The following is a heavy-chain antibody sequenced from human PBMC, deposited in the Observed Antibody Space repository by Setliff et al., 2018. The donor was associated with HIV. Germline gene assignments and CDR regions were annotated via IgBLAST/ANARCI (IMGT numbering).Heavy chain of an antibody. Sequence: SETLSLTCAVSGGSISSGGYSWSWIRQPPGKGLEWIGYIFHSGSTYYNPSLKSRVTISVDRSKNQFSLKLSSVTAADMAVYYCARDGYNYSYYYYYGMDVWGQGTTVTVSS. D-gene: IGHD5-12*01. CDR2: IFHSGST. J-gene: IGHJ6*02. CDR3: ARDGYNYSYYYYYGMDV. CDR1: GGSISSGGYS. V-gene: IGHV4-30-2*01.